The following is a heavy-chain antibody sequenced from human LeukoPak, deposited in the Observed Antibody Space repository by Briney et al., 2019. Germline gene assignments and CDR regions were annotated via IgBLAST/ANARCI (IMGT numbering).Heavy chain of an antibody. J-gene: IGHJ4*02. CDR1: GGTFSSYA. D-gene: IGHD3-22*01. V-gene: IGHV1-69*13. CDR3: ARGNYYYDSSGYYYGQFDY. CDR2: IIPIFGTA. Sequence: SVKVSCKASGGTFSSYAISWVRQAPGRGLEWMGGIIPIFGTANYAQKFQGRVTITADESTSTAYMELSSLRSEDTAVYYCARGNYYYDSSGYYYGQFDYWGQGTLVTVSS.